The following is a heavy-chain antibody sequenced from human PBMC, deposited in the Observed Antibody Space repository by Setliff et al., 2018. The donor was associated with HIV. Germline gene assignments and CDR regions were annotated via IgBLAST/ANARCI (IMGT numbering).Heavy chain of an antibody. CDR2: IYSSGST. D-gene: IGHD6-6*01. V-gene: IGHV4-61*02. Sequence: KTSETLSLTCTVSGGSISSGIHYWNWIRQPAGKGLEWIGRIYSSGSTNYNPSLKSRVTISADTSKNQFSLKLSSVTAADTALYYCARADSSTWSHYFDYWGQGTLVTVSS. CDR3: ARADSSTWSHYFDY. CDR1: GGSISSGIHY. J-gene: IGHJ4*02.